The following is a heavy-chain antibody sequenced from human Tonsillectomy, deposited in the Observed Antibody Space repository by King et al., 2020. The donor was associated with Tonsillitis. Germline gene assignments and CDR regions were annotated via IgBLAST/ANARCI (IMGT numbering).Heavy chain of an antibody. CDR1: GYTFTSYY. D-gene: IGHD3-22*01. Sequence: VQLVQSGAEVKKPGASVKVSCKASGYTFTSYYIHWVRQAPGQGLEWMGMINPSGGSTTYAQKFQGRVTMTRDTSTSTVYMELSSLRSEDTAVYYCAKGGYYYDSSAYYLFESWGQGTLVTVSS. J-gene: IGHJ4*02. CDR2: INPSGGST. V-gene: IGHV1-46*03. CDR3: AKGGYYYDSSAYYLFES.